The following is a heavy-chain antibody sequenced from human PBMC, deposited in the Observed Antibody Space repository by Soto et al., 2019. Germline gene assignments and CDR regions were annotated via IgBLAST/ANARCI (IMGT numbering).Heavy chain of an antibody. V-gene: IGHV1-18*04. Sequence: ASVKVSCKASGISFINHYVHWVRQAPGQGLEWMGWISAYNGNTNYAQKLQGRVTMTTDTSTSTAYMELRSLRSDDTAVYYCARTLYSYGPRFDYWGQGTLVTVSS. CDR3: ARTLYSYGPRFDY. D-gene: IGHD5-18*01. J-gene: IGHJ4*02. CDR2: ISAYNGNT. CDR1: GISFINHY.